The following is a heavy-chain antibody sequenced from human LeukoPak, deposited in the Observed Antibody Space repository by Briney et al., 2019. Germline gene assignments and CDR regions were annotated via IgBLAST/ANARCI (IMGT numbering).Heavy chain of an antibody. CDR3: ARDRGSIAVAGTWIRGYYYYGMDV. CDR1: GGSFSGYY. Sequence: PSETLSLTCAVYGGSFSGYYWSWIRQPPGKGLEWIGEINHSGSTNYNPSLKSRVTISVDTSKHQFSLKLSSVTAADTAVYYCARDRGSIAVAGTWIRGYYYYGMDVWGQGTTVTVSS. D-gene: IGHD6-19*01. CDR2: INHSGST. V-gene: IGHV4-34*01. J-gene: IGHJ6*02.